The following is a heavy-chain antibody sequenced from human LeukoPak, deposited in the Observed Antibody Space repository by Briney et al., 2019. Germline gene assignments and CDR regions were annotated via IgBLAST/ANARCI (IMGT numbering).Heavy chain of an antibody. CDR1: GYTFTSYG. Sequence: GASVKVSCKASGYTFTSYGISWVRQAPGQGLEWMGWIGAYNGNTNYAQKLQGRVTMTTDTSTSTAYMELRSLRSDDTAVYYCARGGYCSSTSCYPPIYYYYGMGVWGQGTTVTVSS. CDR2: IGAYNGNT. V-gene: IGHV1-18*01. CDR3: ARGGYCSSTSCYPPIYYYYGMGV. D-gene: IGHD2-2*01. J-gene: IGHJ6*02.